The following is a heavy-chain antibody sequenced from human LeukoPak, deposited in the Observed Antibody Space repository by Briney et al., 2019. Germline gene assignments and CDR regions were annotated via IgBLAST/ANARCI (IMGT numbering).Heavy chain of an antibody. Sequence: PGGSLRLSCAASGFTFSSYSMNWVRQAPGKGLEWVSSISSSSSYIYYADSVKGRFTISRDNAKNSLYLQMNSLRAEDTAVYYCARDRSPNDAFDIWGQGTMVTVSS. CDR2: ISSSSSYI. V-gene: IGHV3-21*01. J-gene: IGHJ3*02. CDR1: GFTFSSYS. D-gene: IGHD2-2*01. CDR3: ARDRSPNDAFDI.